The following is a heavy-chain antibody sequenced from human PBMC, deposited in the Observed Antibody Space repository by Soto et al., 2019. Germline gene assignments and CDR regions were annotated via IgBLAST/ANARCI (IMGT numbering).Heavy chain of an antibody. CDR3: ARRTTDRFDP. D-gene: IGHD1-7*01. V-gene: IGHV4-34*01. J-gene: IGHJ5*02. Sequence: PSETLSLTCAVYGGSFSGYYWSWIRQPPGKGLEWIGEINHSGSTNYNPSLKSRVTISVDTSKNQFSLKLSSVTAADTAVYYCARRTTDRFDPWGKGTLVTVSS. CDR2: INHSGST. CDR1: GGSFSGYY.